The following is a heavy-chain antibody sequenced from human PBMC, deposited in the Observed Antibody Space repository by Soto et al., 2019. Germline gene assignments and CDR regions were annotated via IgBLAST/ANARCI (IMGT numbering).Heavy chain of an antibody. J-gene: IGHJ4*01. D-gene: IGHD6-19*01. CDR2: ISSGSSTI. V-gene: IGHV3-48*02. CDR3: ARYSAWAFDY. Sequence: VQLVESGGGLVQPGGSLRLSCAASGFTFSAYSMNWVRQAPGKGLEWISYISSGSSTINSADSVKGRFTISRDNAKNSVFLEMNSLRDEDTAVYYCARYSAWAFDYWGRGTLVTVSS. CDR1: GFTFSAYS.